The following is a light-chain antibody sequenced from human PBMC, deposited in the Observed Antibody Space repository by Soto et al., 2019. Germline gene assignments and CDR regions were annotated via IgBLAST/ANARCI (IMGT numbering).Light chain of an antibody. V-gene: IGKV1-39*01. CDR1: QNIRSY. Sequence: DIQMTQSPSSLSASVGDRVTITCRASQNIRSYLNWYQQKPGKAPQLFIYATSSLQTGVPSRFSASGSGTDFSLVISDLQPEDSATYYCQQGYSSRWTSGRGTKVEI. J-gene: IGKJ1*01. CDR3: QQGYSSRWT. CDR2: ATS.